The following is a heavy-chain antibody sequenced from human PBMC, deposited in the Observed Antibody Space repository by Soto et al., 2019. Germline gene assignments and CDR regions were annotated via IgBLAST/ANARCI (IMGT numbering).Heavy chain of an antibody. CDR3: ARGYYDILTGYYTLDAFDI. J-gene: IGHJ3*02. CDR1: GGYISSYY. CDR2: IYYRGST. V-gene: IGHV4-59*01. Sequence: SEALSLTCTVSGGYISSYYWSWIRQPPGKGLEWIGYIYYRGSTKYNPSLKRRVTISVDTSKNQFSLKLSSVTAADTAVYYCARGYYDILTGYYTLDAFDIWGQGKKVT. D-gene: IGHD3-9*01.